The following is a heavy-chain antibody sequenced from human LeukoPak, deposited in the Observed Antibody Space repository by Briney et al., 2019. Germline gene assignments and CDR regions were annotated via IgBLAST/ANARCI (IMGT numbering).Heavy chain of an antibody. CDR1: GGSISNYH. J-gene: IGHJ4*02. D-gene: IGHD6-19*01. CDR2: IYYSGTT. CDR3: ARDVSGSGWYMDY. Sequence: SETLSLTCTVSGGSISNYHWSWIRQPPGKGLEWIGHIYYSGTTKYNPSLKSRVTISADTSKNQFSLKLSSVTAADTAVYYCARDVSGSGWYMDYWGQGTLVTVSS. V-gene: IGHV4-59*01.